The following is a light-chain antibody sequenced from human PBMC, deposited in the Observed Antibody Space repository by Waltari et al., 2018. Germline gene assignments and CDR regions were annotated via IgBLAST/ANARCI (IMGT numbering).Light chain of an antibody. Sequence: DIVMTQSPDSLAVSLGERATINCKSSQSVLYSSNNKNYLAWYQQKAGQPPKLPMYWASTRDSGVPGRFRGSGSGTAFTLTISSLQAEDVAVYYCHQYYATPPDGKTFGQGTKVEIK. J-gene: IGKJ1*01. CDR2: WAS. V-gene: IGKV4-1*01. CDR1: QSVLYSSNNKNY. CDR3: HQYYATPPDGKT.